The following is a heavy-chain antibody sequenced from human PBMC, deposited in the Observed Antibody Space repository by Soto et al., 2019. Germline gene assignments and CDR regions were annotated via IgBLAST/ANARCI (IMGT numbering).Heavy chain of an antibody. CDR3: AKDPGWRSVAGYFDY. D-gene: IGHD2-15*01. Sequence: QVQLVESRGGVVQPGRSLRLSCAASGFTFSSYGMHWVRQAPGKGLEWVAVISYDGSNKYYADSVKGRFTISRDNSKNTLYLQMNSLRAEDTAVYYCAKDPGWRSVAGYFDYWGQGTLVTVSS. J-gene: IGHJ4*02. V-gene: IGHV3-30*18. CDR1: GFTFSSYG. CDR2: ISYDGSNK.